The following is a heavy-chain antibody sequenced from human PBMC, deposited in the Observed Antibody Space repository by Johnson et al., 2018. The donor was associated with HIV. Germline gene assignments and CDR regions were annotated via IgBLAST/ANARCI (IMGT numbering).Heavy chain of an antibody. CDR3: NQDAFDI. CDR1: GFTFSSYA. CDR2: ISGSGGST. J-gene: IGHJ3*02. D-gene: IGHD1-14*01. V-gene: IGHV3-23*04. Sequence: VQLVESGGGVVQPGGSLRPSCAASGFTFSSYAMSWVRQAPGKGLEGVSAISGSGGSTYYADSVKGRFTSSRDNSNNTLYLQMNSLRAEDTAVYYCNQDAFDIWGQGTMVTVSS.